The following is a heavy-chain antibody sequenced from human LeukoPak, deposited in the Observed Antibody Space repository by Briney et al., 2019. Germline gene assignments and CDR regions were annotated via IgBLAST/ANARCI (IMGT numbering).Heavy chain of an antibody. Sequence: PGRSLRLSCAASGFTFSSYGMHWVRQAPGKGLEWVAVIWYDGSNKYYADSVKGRFTISRDNSKNTLYLQINSLRAEDTAVYFCARGRRNTAMVYFFDYWGQGTLVTVSS. CDR3: ARGRRNTAMVYFFDY. D-gene: IGHD5-18*01. CDR2: IWYDGSNK. CDR1: GFTFSSYG. J-gene: IGHJ4*02. V-gene: IGHV3-33*01.